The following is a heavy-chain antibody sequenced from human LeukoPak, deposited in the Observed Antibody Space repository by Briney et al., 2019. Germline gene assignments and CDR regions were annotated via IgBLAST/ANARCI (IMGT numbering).Heavy chain of an antibody. D-gene: IGHD2-21*01. V-gene: IGHV3-9*01. CDR2: ISWNSGSI. J-gene: IGHJ4*02. CDR3: ARDLYSQY. CDR1: GFTFDDYA. Sequence: GGSLRLSCAASGFTFDDYAMHWVRQAPGKGLEWVSGISWNSGSIGYADSVKGRFTISRDIAKNSLYLQMNSLRAGDTAVYYCARDLYSQYWGQGTLVTVSS.